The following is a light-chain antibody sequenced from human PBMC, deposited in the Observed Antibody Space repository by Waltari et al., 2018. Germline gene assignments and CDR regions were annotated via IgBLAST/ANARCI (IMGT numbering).Light chain of an antibody. Sequence: QSALTQPASVSGSPGQSITISCTGTRSAVGSYNLVSWYQQHPGRAPKFLIYEDTKRPSGISDRFSGSKSGNTASLTISGLQAEDEADYYCCSYAGSSTLVFGGGTKLTVL. CDR2: EDT. CDR1: RSAVGSYNL. V-gene: IGLV2-23*01. J-gene: IGLJ2*01. CDR3: CSYAGSSTLV.